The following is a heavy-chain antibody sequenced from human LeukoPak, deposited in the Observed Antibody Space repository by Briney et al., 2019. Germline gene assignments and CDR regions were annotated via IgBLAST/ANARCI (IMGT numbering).Heavy chain of an antibody. J-gene: IGHJ3*02. V-gene: IGHV4-59*08. CDR1: GGSISSYY. CDR2: IYYSGST. D-gene: IGHD4-17*01. Sequence: SETLSLTCTVSGGSISSYYWSWIRQPPGKGLEWIGYIYYSGSTNYNPSLKSRVTISVDTSKNQFSLKLSSVTAADTAVYYCARRTVTTRDAFDIWGQGTMVTVSS. CDR3: ARRTVTTRDAFDI.